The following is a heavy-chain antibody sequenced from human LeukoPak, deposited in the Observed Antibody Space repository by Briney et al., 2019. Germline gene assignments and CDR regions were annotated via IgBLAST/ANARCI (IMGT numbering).Heavy chain of an antibody. CDR2: IYYSGST. J-gene: IGHJ4*02. Sequence: PSETPSLTCTVSGGSISSSSYYWGWIRQPPGKGLEWIGSIYYSGSTYYNPSLKSRVTISVDTSKNQFSLKLSSVTAADTAVYYCAVSTASSSWYGAPFDSWGQGTLVTVSS. CDR3: AVSTASSSWYGAPFDS. D-gene: IGHD6-13*01. CDR1: GGSISSSSYY. V-gene: IGHV4-39*05.